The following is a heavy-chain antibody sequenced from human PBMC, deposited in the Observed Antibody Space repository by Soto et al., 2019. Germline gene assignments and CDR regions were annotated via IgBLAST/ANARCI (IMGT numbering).Heavy chain of an antibody. CDR1: GFTFTSYW. Sequence: EVQLVESGGGLVQPGGSLKLSCAASGFTFTSYWMSWVCQAPGKGLEWVANIKQDGSSKYYGDSVKGRFTVSRDNAKSSIYLQMDSPREDDTAVYRCARLRFILLERDFDLWGQGILVTVSS. J-gene: IGHJ4*02. CDR3: ARLRFILLERDFDL. CDR2: IKQDGSSK. D-gene: IGHD3-3*01. V-gene: IGHV3-7*05.